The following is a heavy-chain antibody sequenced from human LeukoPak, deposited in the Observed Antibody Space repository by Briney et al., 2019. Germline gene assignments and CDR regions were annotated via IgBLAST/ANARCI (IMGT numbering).Heavy chain of an antibody. CDR2: IRQDAGEK. D-gene: IGHD3-16*02. CDR1: GFTFRSYW. CDR3: ARTYVWGIYRYLDY. Sequence: GGSLRLSCVASGFTFRSYWMSWVRQAPGKGLEWVANIRQDAGEKNYVDSVKGRFTISRDNAKNSLNLQMNSLRVEDTAVYYCARTYVWGIYRYLDYWGQGTLVT. J-gene: IGHJ4*02. V-gene: IGHV3-7*02.